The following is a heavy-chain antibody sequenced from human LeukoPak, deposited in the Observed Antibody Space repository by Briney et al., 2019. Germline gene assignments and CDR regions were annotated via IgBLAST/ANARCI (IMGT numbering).Heavy chain of an antibody. CDR2: INHSGST. CDR1: GGSFSGYY. D-gene: IGHD3-3*01. Sequence: SETLSLTCAVYGGSFSGYYWSWIRHPPGKGLEWIGEINHSGSTNYNPSLKSRVTISVDTSKNQFSLKLSSVTAADTALYYCARGLCRSSHYDFWSGYSCPNWFDPWGQGTLVTVSS. CDR3: ARGLCRSSHYDFWSGYSCPNWFDP. J-gene: IGHJ5*02. V-gene: IGHV4-34*01.